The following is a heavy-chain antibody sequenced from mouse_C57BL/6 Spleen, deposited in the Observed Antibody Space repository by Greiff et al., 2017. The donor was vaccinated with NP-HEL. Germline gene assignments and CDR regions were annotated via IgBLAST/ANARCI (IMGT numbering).Heavy chain of an antibody. CDR3: ARRTITTVVADWYFDV. V-gene: IGHV5-17*01. Sequence: EVMLVESGGGLVKPGGSLKLSCAASGFTFSDYGMHWVRQAPEKGLEWVAYISSGSSTIYYADTVKGRFTNSRDNAKNTLFLQMTSLRSEDTAMYYCARRTITTVVADWYFDVWGTGTTVTVSS. CDR1: GFTFSDYG. CDR2: ISSGSSTI. D-gene: IGHD1-1*01. J-gene: IGHJ1*03.